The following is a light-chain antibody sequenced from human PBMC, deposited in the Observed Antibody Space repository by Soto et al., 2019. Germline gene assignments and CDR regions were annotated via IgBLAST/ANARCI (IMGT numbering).Light chain of an antibody. J-gene: IGLJ2*01. CDR1: SSDVGAYNY. Sequence: QSALTQPASVSVSPGQSITISCTGTSSDVGAYNYVSWYQQHPGKAPKLMIYDVTNRPSGVSSRFSGSKSGNTASLTISGLQAEDEADYYCISYTRSTSLVVFGGGTKLTVL. CDR3: ISYTRSTSLVV. CDR2: DVT. V-gene: IGLV2-14*01.